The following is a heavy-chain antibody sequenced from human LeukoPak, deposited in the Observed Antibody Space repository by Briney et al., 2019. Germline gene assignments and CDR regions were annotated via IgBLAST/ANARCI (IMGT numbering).Heavy chain of an antibody. D-gene: IGHD3-22*01. CDR3: ARITYYYDSSGYYQYYFDY. CDR2: IYYSGST. V-gene: IGHV4-59*01. J-gene: IGHJ4*02. Sequence: SETLSLTCTVSGGSISSYYWSWIRQPPGKGLEWLGYIYYSGSTSYNPSLKSRVTISVDTSKNQFSLRLSSVTAADTAVYYCARITYYYDSSGYYQYYFDYWGQGTLVTVSS. CDR1: GGSISSYY.